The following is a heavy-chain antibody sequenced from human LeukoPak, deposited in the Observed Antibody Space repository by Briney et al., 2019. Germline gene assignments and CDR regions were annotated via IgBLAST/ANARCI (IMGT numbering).Heavy chain of an antibody. J-gene: IGHJ4*02. Sequence: PSETLSLTCTVSGGSISGYYWSWIRQAPGKGLEWIGYIYFTGSTTYNPSLKSRVTVSLDTSKSQFSLSLTSVTAADTAMYYCARHIYRTYYFDSWGQGTLVTVSS. CDR2: IYFTGST. D-gene: IGHD1-14*01. V-gene: IGHV4-59*08. CDR3: ARHIYRTYYFDS. CDR1: GGSISGYY.